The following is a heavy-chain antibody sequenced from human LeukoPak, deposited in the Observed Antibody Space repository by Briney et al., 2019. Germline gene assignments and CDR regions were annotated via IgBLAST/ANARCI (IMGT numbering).Heavy chain of an antibody. D-gene: IGHD2-2*01. J-gene: IGHJ6*03. CDR2: IYYSGST. CDR1: GGSISSYY. V-gene: IGHV4-59*08. Sequence: SETLSLTCTVSGGSISSYYWSWIRQPPGKGLEWIGYIYYSGSTNFNPSLKSRVTISVDTSKNQFSLKLSSVTAADTAVYYCARGGLQLGYNYYYMDVWGKGTTVTISS. CDR3: ARGGLQLGYNYYYMDV.